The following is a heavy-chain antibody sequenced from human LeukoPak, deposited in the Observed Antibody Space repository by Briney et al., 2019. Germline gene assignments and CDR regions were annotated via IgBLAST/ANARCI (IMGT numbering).Heavy chain of an antibody. D-gene: IGHD2-21*02. CDR2: ISSSSSYI. CDR3: ARDHLTAGAFDI. CDR1: GFTFSSYS. V-gene: IGHV3-21*01. Sequence: GGSLRLSCAASGFTFSSYSMNWVRQAPGKGLEWVSSISSSSSYIYYADSVKGRFTISRDNAKNSLYLQMNSLKAEDTAVYYCARDHLTAGAFDIWGQGTMVTVSS. J-gene: IGHJ3*02.